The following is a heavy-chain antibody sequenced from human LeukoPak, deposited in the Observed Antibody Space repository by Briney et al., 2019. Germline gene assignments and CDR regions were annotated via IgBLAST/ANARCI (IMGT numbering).Heavy chain of an antibody. CDR3: ARDGGSGWFDY. CDR2: IDTRGYT. CDR1: GGSISSYY. D-gene: IGHD6-19*01. Sequence: NPSETLSLTCTVSGGSISSYYWSWIRQPAGKGLEWIGRIDTRGYTNYSPSLKSRVTMSVDRSKNQFSLKLTYATAADTAVFYCARDGGSGWFDYWGQGTLVTVSS. V-gene: IGHV4-4*07. J-gene: IGHJ4*02.